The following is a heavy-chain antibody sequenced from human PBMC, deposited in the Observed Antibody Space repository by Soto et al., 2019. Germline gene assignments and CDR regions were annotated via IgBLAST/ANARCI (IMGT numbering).Heavy chain of an antibody. D-gene: IGHD2-21*01. J-gene: IGHJ4*02. CDR2: IHFSGET. V-gene: IGHV4-31*03. CDR1: GASIGRGGYY. Sequence: QVQLQESGRGLMKPSQTLSLTCTVSGASIGRGGYYWTWIRQHPGKALEWMGHIHFSGETNYNPSLMGRLTMSIDTSTNQFSLNLAAVTAADTAMYYCARDQGGDLDYWGQGTLVTVSS. CDR3: ARDQGGDLDY.